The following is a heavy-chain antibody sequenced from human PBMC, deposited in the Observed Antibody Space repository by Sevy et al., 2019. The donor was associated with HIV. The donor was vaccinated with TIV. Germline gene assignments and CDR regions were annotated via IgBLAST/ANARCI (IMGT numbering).Heavy chain of an antibody. CDR2: ISYHGRDK. CDR3: AKDFTGYNGMDV. V-gene: IGHV3-30*18. Sequence: GGSLRLSCVVSGISFTTSGMHWVRQAPGKGLEGVAVISYHGRDKFNAESVKGRSTISRDNSKNMWYLQINSLRAEDTAVYYCAKDFTGYNGMDVWGQGTMVTVSS. D-gene: IGHD3-9*01. J-gene: IGHJ6*02. CDR1: GISFTTSG.